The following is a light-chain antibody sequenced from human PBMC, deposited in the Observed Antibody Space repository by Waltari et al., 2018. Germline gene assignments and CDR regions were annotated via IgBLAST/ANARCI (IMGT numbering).Light chain of an antibody. CDR1: SSDVGGYDY. J-gene: IGLJ1*01. CDR3: GSYTSSTTLA. Sequence: QSALTQPASVSGSPGQSITISCTGTSSDVGGYDYVSWYQQHPGKAPKLILYDVSNRPLEVSHRFAGSKSGNTASLTISGLQADDEAEDYCGSYTSSTTLAFGTGTKVTVL. V-gene: IGLV2-14*03. CDR2: DVS.